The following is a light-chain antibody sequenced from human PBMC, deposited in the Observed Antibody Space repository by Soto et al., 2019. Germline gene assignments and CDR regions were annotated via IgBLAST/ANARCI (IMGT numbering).Light chain of an antibody. CDR1: QSVGSIY. CDR3: QQYGSSPTT. Sequence: DIVLTQSPGTLSLSPGERATLSCRASQSVGSIYLAWYQQKPGQAPRLLIHGASNRATGIPDRFSGSGSGTDFTLTISRLEPEDFAVYYCQQYGSSPTTFGQGTKV. J-gene: IGKJ1*01. V-gene: IGKV3-20*01. CDR2: GAS.